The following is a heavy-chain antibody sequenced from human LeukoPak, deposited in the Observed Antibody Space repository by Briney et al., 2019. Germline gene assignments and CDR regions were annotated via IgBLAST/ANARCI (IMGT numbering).Heavy chain of an antibody. CDR2: IHHSGST. CDR1: GGSISSGGYS. J-gene: IGHJ4*02. V-gene: IGHV4-30-2*01. Sequence: SETLSLTCAVSGGSISSGGYSWSWIRQPPGKGLEWIGYIHHSGSTYYNPSLKSRVTISIDRSKNQFSLKLNSVTAADTALYYCARDVGYSYGQIDYWGQGTLVTVSS. D-gene: IGHD5-18*01. CDR3: ARDVGYSYGQIDY.